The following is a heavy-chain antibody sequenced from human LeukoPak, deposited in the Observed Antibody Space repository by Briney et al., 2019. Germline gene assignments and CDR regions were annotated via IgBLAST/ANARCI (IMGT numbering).Heavy chain of an antibody. Sequence: GGSLRLSCAASGFTFSTFGMNWVRQAPGKGLEWVSSISGSSSSIYYADSVKGRFTISRDNAKNSLYIQMNSLRAEDTAVYYCARGRYSYDYWGQGTLVTVSS. D-gene: IGHD5-18*01. CDR1: GFTFSTFG. J-gene: IGHJ4*02. CDR3: ARGRYSYDY. V-gene: IGHV3-21*06. CDR2: ISGSSSSI.